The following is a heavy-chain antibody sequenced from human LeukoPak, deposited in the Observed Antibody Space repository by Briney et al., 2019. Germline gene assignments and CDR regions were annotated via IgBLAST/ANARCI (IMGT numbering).Heavy chain of an antibody. CDR3: AKYYISGSGSFSPPDT. J-gene: IGHJ5*02. CDR1: GFTFGDYA. Sequence: GGSLRLSCTASGFTFGDYAMSWVRQAPGKGLEWVSRISDSGAITYYADSVKGRFTVSRDNSKNTLSLQMNSLRAEDTAVYYCAKYYISGSGSFSPPDTWGQGTLVTVSS. CDR2: ISDSGAIT. D-gene: IGHD3-10*01. V-gene: IGHV3-23*01.